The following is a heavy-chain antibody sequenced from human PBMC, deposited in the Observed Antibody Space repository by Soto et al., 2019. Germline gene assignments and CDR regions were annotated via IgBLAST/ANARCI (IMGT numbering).Heavy chain of an antibody. Sequence: GVSPRLSFAAPGFTFSSYAMSWVRQAPGKGLEWVSAISGSGGSTYYADSVKGRFTISRDNSKNTLYLQMNSLRAEDTAVYYCAKDNVGTMIVVVDYWGQGTLVTVSS. CDR2: ISGSGGST. CDR1: GFTFSSYA. V-gene: IGHV3-23*01. J-gene: IGHJ4*02. D-gene: IGHD3-22*01. CDR3: AKDNVGTMIVVVDY.